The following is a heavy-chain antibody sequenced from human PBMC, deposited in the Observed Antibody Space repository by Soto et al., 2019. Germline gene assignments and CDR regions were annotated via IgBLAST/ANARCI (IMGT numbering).Heavy chain of an antibody. V-gene: IGHV1-69*10. CDR3: ARGKSYYGSGKGIYDYYSLDV. CDR2: VIPVFGLA. Sequence: SVKVSCKSSGGTFSSYAISWVRQAPGQGLEWMGGVIPVFGLATYAQKVQGRVTITADKSTNTAYMGVSSLRSEDTTVYYCARGKSYYGSGKGIYDYYSLDVWGQGTTVTVSS. CDR1: GGTFSSYA. J-gene: IGHJ6*02. D-gene: IGHD3-10*01.